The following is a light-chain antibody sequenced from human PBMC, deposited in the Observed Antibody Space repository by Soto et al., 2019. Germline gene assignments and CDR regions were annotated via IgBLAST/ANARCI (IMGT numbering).Light chain of an antibody. CDR2: SNN. Sequence: QSVLTQPPSASGTPGQRVTMSCSGGSSNIGTNTVNWYQQLPGTAPKLLIHSNNQRPSGVPDRFSGSKSGTSASLAISGLQSEDEADYYCAAWDDSLNGVVFGGGTKVTVL. J-gene: IGLJ2*01. CDR1: SSNIGTNT. CDR3: AAWDDSLNGVV. V-gene: IGLV1-44*01.